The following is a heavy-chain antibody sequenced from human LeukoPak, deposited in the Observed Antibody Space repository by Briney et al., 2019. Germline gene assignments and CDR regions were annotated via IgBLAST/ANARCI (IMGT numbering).Heavy chain of an antibody. CDR3: ATFDWPDYYYGMDV. V-gene: IGHV3-23*01. J-gene: IGHJ6*02. D-gene: IGHD3-9*01. CDR2: ISGSGGST. CDR1: GFTFSSYA. Sequence: GGSLRLSCAASGFTFSSYAMSWVRQAPGKGLEWVSAISGSGGSTYYADSVKGRFTISRDNSKNTLYLQMNSLRAEDTAVYYCATFDWPDYYYGMDVWGQGTTVTVSS.